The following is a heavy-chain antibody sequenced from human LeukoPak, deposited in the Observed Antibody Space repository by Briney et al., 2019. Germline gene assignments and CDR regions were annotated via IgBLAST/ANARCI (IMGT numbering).Heavy chain of an antibody. CDR3: ARGGLASYYFDY. D-gene: IGHD6-19*01. V-gene: IGHV1-8*01. J-gene: IGHJ4*02. CDR1: GYTFTSYD. Sequence: ASVKVSCKASGYTFTSYDINWGRQATGQGLEWMGWMNPNSGNTGYAQKFQGRVTMTRNTSISTAYMELSSLRSEDTAVYYCARGGLASYYFDYWGQGTLVTVSS. CDR2: MNPNSGNT.